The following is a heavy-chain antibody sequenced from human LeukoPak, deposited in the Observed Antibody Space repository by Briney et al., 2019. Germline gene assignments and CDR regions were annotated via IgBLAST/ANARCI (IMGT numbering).Heavy chain of an antibody. Sequence: ASVKVSRKASGGTFSSYAISWVRQAPGQGLEWMGRIIPIFGTANYAQKFQGRVTITTDESTSTAYMELSSLRSEDTAVYYCASCGSSTSWYFVDVWGKGTTVTVSS. CDR2: IIPIFGTA. D-gene: IGHD2-2*01. CDR3: ASCGSSTSWYFVDV. V-gene: IGHV1-69*05. J-gene: IGHJ6*04. CDR1: GGTFSSYA.